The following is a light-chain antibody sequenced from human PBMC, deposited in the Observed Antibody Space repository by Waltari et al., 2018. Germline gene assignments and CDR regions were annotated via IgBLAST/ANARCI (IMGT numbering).Light chain of an antibody. Sequence: DIQMTQSPSTLSASVGDRVTITCRASQTISIWLAGYQQKPGKAPKLLIYKASTLESGVPSRFSGSGSGTEFTLTISSLQPDDFATYYCQQYNGYSITFGQGTRLEIK. J-gene: IGKJ5*01. CDR1: QTISIW. V-gene: IGKV1-5*03. CDR3: QQYNGYSIT. CDR2: KAS.